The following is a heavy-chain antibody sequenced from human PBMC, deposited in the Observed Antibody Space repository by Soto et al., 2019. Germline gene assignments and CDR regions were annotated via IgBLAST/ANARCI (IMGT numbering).Heavy chain of an antibody. D-gene: IGHD6-19*01. CDR2: IKSKTDGGTT. CDR1: GFTFSNAW. CDR3: TTSQQWLVRVDY. Sequence: GGSLRLSCAASGFTFSNAWMSWVRQAPGKGLEWVGRIKSKTDGGTTDYAAPVKGRFTISRDDSKNTLYLQMNSLKTEDTAVYYCTTSQQWLVRVDYWGQGTLVTVSS. V-gene: IGHV3-15*01. J-gene: IGHJ4*02.